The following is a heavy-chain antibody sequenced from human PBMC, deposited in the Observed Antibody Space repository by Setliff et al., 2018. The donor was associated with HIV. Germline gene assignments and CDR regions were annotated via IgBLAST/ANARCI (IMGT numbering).Heavy chain of an antibody. CDR2: VYYSGST. V-gene: IGHV4-39*07. J-gene: IGHJ5*01. D-gene: IGHD3-10*01. CDR3: GRIPYGSGSFGWFDS. Sequence: PSETLSLTCAVSGGTFSLHYYTWIRQSPLRGLEWIGTVYYSGSTYYNPSLKSRVTISVDTSKSQFSLRLNSVTATDTAVYYCGRIPYGSGSFGWFDSWGRGTLVTVSS. CDR1: GGTFSLHY.